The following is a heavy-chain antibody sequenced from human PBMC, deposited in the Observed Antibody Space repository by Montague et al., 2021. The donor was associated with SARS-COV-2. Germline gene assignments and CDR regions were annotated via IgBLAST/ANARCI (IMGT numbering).Heavy chain of an antibody. Sequence: SLRLSCAASGFSFSTFWMTWVRQAPGKGLEWVARIKPDGSDKYYVESVKGRFTISRDNARNSLYLQLNNLRAEDTAVYYCARDPNWGAHWGQGNLVTVSS. CDR3: ARDPNWGAH. CDR2: IKPDGSDK. D-gene: IGHD7-27*01. CDR1: GFSFSTFW. J-gene: IGHJ4*02. V-gene: IGHV3-7*05.